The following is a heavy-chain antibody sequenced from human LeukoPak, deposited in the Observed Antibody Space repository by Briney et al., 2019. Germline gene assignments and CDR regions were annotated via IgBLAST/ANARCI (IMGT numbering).Heavy chain of an antibody. J-gene: IGHJ6*03. CDR2: IYYSGST. V-gene: IGHV4-59*01. D-gene: IGHD6-13*01. CDR1: GGSISSYY. Sequence: SGTLSLTCTVSGGSISSYYWSWIRQPSGKGLEWIGYIYYSGSTNYNPSLKSRVTISVDTSENQFSLKLSSVTAADTAVYYCARESAAAGIYYYYYMDVWGKGATVTVSS. CDR3: ARESAAAGIYYYYYMDV.